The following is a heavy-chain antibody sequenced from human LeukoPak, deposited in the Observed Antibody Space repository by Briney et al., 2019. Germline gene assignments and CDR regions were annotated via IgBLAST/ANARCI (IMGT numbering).Heavy chain of an antibody. D-gene: IGHD6-13*01. J-gene: IGHJ5*02. V-gene: IGHV3-23*01. Sequence: PGGSLRLSCAASGFTFSSYGMSWVRQAPGKGLEWVSAISGSGGSTYYADSVKGRFTISRDNPKNTLYLQMNSLRAEDTAVYYCARRSSSWDNWFDPWGQGTLVTVSS. CDR2: ISGSGGST. CDR3: ARRSSSWDNWFDP. CDR1: GFTFSSYG.